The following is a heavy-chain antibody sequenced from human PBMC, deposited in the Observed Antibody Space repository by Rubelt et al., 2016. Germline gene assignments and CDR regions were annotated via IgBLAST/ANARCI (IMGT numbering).Heavy chain of an antibody. Sequence: QVQLVQSGAEVKKPGASVKVSCKASGYTFTSYYMHWVRQAPGQGLEWMGIINPSGGSTSYENKFQGRVTMTRDTSTSTVDMELSSLRSEDTAVYYCARSPRYDFEDNWFDPWGQGTLVTVSS. CDR3: ARSPRYDFEDNWFDP. D-gene: IGHD3-3*01. V-gene: IGHV1-46*01. J-gene: IGHJ5*02. CDR1: GYTFTSYY. CDR2: INPSGGST.